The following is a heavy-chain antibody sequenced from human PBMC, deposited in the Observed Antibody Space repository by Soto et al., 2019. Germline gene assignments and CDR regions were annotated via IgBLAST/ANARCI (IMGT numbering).Heavy chain of an antibody. D-gene: IGHD7-27*01. V-gene: IGHV4-39*01. J-gene: IGHJ6*02. CDR2: IYYSGGA. CDR3: ASANFYYCYGMDF. CDR1: GGSISSSTYY. Sequence: SATLSLTCTVSGGSISSSTYYWGWIRQPPGKGLEWIGSIYYSGGAYYNPSLRSRVTVSVDTSKNQFSLQLSSVAAADTAAYYCASANFYYCYGMDFWGQRTTDIGSS.